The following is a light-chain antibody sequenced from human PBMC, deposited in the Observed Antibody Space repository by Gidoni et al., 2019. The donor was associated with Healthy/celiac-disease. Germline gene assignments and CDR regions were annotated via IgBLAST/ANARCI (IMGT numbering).Light chain of an antibody. CDR3: QQYNRYPYT. Sequence: DIQMTQSLSTLSASVGDRVTITCRASQSISSWLAWYQQKPGKAHKLLIYKASSLESVVPSRFSGSGSGTEFTLTISSLQPDDFATYYCQQYNRYPYTFGQGTKLEIK. V-gene: IGKV1-5*03. CDR2: KAS. CDR1: QSISSW. J-gene: IGKJ2*01.